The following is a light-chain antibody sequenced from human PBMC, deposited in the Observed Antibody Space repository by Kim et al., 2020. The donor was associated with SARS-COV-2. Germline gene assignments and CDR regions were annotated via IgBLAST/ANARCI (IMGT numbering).Light chain of an antibody. CDR2: MAT. CDR1: QSLLHSIGYNY. CDR3: MQSVQTPLT. V-gene: IGKV2-28*01. Sequence: SAAVSCRSSQSLLHSIGYNYLDWYMQKPGQSRQILIMMATNRASGVPDRFSDSGTGTEFTLKSSRVKAEDVGVYYCMQSVQTPLTFGGRTKVDIK. J-gene: IGKJ4*01.